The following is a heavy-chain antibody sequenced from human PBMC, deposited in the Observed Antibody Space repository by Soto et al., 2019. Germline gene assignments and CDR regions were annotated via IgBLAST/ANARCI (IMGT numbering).Heavy chain of an antibody. D-gene: IGHD3-10*01. J-gene: IGHJ6*02. CDR3: ARDIRAALLWFGESDYYYYGMDV. CDR2: ISAYNGNT. CDR1: GYTFTSYG. V-gene: IGHV1-18*01. Sequence: ASVKVSCKASGYTFTSYGISWVRQAPGQGLEWMGWISAYNGNTNYAQKLQGRVTMTTDTSTSTAYMELRSLRSDDTAVYYCARDIRAALLWFGESDYYYYGMDVWGQ.